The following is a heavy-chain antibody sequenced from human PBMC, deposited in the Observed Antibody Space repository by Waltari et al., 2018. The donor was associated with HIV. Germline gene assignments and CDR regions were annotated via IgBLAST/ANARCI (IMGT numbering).Heavy chain of an antibody. V-gene: IGHV3-21*01. J-gene: IGHJ4*02. Sequence: EVQLVESGGGLVKPGGSLRLSCVVSGFNFHTFRMKWVRQAPGKGLEWVSSISSTSSFIYYADSVKGRFTISRDNGKNSLYLQINNLRVEDTAVYYCASEDFWSGPHNWGQGTLVTVSS. D-gene: IGHD3-3*01. CDR1: GFNFHTFR. CDR2: ISSTSSFI. CDR3: ASEDFWSGPHN.